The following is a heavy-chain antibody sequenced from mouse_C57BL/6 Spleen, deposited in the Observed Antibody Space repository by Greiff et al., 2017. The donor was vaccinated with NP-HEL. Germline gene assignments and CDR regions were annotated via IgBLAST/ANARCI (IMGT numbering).Heavy chain of an antibody. CDR3: ARNSAFAY. CDR1: GYAFSSSW. Sequence: QVQLKESGPELVKPGASVKISCKASGYAFSSSWMNWVKQRPGKGLEWIGRIYPGDGDTNYNGKFKGKATLTADKSSSTAYMQLSSLTSEDSAVYFCARNSAFAYWGQGTLVTVSA. CDR2: IYPGDGDT. V-gene: IGHV1-82*01. J-gene: IGHJ3*01.